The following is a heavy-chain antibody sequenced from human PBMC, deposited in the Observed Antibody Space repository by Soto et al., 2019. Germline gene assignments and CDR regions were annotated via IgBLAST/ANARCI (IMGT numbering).Heavy chain of an antibody. Sequence: SETLSLTCAVYGGSFSGYYWSWIRQPPGKGLEWIGEINHSGSTNYNPSLKSRVTISVDTSKNQFSLKLSSVTAADTAVYYCARGGNVLLWFGESAPFQHWGQGTLVTVSS. CDR1: GGSFSGYY. V-gene: IGHV4-34*01. CDR2: INHSGST. D-gene: IGHD3-10*01. CDR3: ARGGNVLLWFGESAPFQH. J-gene: IGHJ1*01.